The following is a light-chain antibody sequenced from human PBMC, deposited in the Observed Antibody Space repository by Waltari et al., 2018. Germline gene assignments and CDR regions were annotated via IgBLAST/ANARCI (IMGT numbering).Light chain of an antibody. J-gene: IGKJ5*01. Sequence: IQMTQSPSSLTASVGDRVTINCRASQGISSDLVWYQQKPEKAPKSLIIPAYNLESGVPSRFSGSGSGTEFTLTITGLQPEDFATYYCQQYNFYPITFGQGTRLDIK. CDR3: QQYNFYPIT. V-gene: IGKV1D-16*01. CDR2: PAY. CDR1: QGISSD.